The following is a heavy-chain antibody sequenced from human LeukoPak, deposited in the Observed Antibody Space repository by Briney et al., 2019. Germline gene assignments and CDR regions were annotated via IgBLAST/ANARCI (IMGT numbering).Heavy chain of an antibody. CDR1: GFTFSSYA. CDR3: AKLIVVVTATGIDY. CDR2: ISGSGGST. J-gene: IGHJ4*02. V-gene: IGHV3-23*01. Sequence: GGSLRLSCAASGFTFSSYAMSWVRQAPGKGLEWVSAISGSGGSTYYADSVKGRFTISRDNSKNTLYLQMNSLRAEDTAVYYCAKLIVVVTATGIDYWGQGTLVTASS. D-gene: IGHD2-21*02.